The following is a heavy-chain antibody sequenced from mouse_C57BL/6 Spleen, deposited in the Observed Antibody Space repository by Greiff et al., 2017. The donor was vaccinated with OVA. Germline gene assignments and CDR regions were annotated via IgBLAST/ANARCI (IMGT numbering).Heavy chain of an antibody. V-gene: IGHV1-5*01. Sequence: VQLQQSGTVLARPGASVKMSCKTSGYTFTSYWMHWVKQRPGQGLEWIGAIYPGNSDTSYNQKFKGKAKLTAVTSASTAYMELSSLTNEDSAVYYCTRSDYYGSSYVGAYWGQGTLVTVSA. CDR1: GYTFTSYW. J-gene: IGHJ3*01. CDR3: TRSDYYGSSYVGAY. CDR2: IYPGNSDT. D-gene: IGHD1-1*01.